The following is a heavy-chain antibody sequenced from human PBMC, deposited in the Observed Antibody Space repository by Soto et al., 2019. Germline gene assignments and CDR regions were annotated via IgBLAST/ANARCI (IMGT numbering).Heavy chain of an antibody. J-gene: IGHJ4*02. Sequence: GGSLRLSCAASGFTFSSYAMSWVRQAPGKGLEWVSAISGSGGSTYYADSVKGRFTISRDNSKNTLYLQMNSLRAEDTAVYYCAKDGGGILGPLAREVLYNWGQGTLVTVSS. CDR1: GFTFSSYA. CDR2: ISGSGGST. V-gene: IGHV3-23*01. D-gene: IGHD1-26*01. CDR3: AKDGGGILGPLAREVLYN.